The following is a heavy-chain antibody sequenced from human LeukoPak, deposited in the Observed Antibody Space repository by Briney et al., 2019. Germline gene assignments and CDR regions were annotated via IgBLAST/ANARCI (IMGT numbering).Heavy chain of an antibody. CDR3: ARSGVGDYGDHDY. Sequence: SETLSLTCAVYGGSFSGYYWSWIRQPPGKGLEWIGEINHSGSTNYNPSLKSRVTISVDTSKNQFSLKLSSVTAADTAVYYCARSGVGDYGDHDYWGQGTLVTVSS. V-gene: IGHV4-34*01. D-gene: IGHD4-17*01. J-gene: IGHJ4*02. CDR1: GGSFSGYY. CDR2: INHSGST.